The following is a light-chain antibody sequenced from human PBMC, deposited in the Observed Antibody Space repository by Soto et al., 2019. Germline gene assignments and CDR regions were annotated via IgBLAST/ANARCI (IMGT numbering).Light chain of an antibody. J-gene: IGKJ1*01. CDR2: GAS. V-gene: IGKV3-20*01. Sequence: EIVLTQSPGTLSLSAGERATLSCRASQSVRSSLLAWFQHKPGQAPRLLIYGASSRATGIPDRFSGSGSGTDFTLTISSLQPEDFATYYCLQDYRYPPWTFGQGTKVDIK. CDR3: LQDYRYPPWT. CDR1: QSVRSSL.